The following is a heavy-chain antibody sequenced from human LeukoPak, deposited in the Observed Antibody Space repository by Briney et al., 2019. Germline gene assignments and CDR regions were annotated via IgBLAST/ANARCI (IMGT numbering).Heavy chain of an antibody. CDR2: IWYDGSNK. V-gene: IGHV3-33*01. CDR3: GRDVSSAFDI. CDR1: GFTFSTYG. D-gene: IGHD6-6*01. J-gene: IGHJ3*02. Sequence: GGALRLSCAASGFTFSTYGMHWVRQAPGKGLEWVAVIWYDGSNKYYADAVKGRFTISRDNSKNTLYLQMNSLSAEDTAGYYCGRDVSSAFDIWGQGTMVTVSS.